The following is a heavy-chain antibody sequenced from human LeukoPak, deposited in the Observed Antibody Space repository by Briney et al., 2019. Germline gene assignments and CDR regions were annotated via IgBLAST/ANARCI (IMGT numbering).Heavy chain of an antibody. D-gene: IGHD2-2*01. CDR3: ARGLPRKIVVVPAATVWRGNWFDP. J-gene: IGHJ5*02. V-gene: IGHV1-46*01. CDR2: INPSGGST. CDR1: GYTFTSYY. Sequence: ASVKVSCKASGYTFTSYYMHWVRQAPGQGLEWMGIINPSGGSTSYAQKFQGRVTMTRDTSTSTVYMELSSLRSEDTAVYYCARGLPRKIVVVPAATVWRGNWFDPWGQGTLVTVSS.